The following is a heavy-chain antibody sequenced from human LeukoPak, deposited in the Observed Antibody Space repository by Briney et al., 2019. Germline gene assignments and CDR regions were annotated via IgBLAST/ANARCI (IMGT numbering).Heavy chain of an antibody. CDR1: GFTFSSYW. Sequence: GGSLRLSCAASGFTFSSYWMSWVRQAPGKGLEWVANIKQDGSEKYYVDSVKGRFTISRDNAKNSLYLQMNSLRAEDTAVYYCALERPNWPYYFDYWGQGTLVTVSS. V-gene: IGHV3-7*01. J-gene: IGHJ4*02. CDR3: ALERPNWPYYFDY. CDR2: IKQDGSEK. D-gene: IGHD1-1*01.